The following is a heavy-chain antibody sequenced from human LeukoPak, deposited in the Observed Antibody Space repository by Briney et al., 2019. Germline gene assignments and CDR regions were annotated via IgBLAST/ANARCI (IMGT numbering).Heavy chain of an antibody. CDR3: ARDHRPTALVGATLDY. CDR2: ISYDGNHK. V-gene: IGHV3-30*04. J-gene: IGHJ4*02. Sequence: GGSLRLSCTASGFTFSNYVFHWVRQTPGKGLEWVAIISYDGNHKFYADFVKGRFTISRDNFKNTLSLQMNSLRAEDTAVYYCARDHRPTALVGATLDYWGQGPLVTVSS. D-gene: IGHD1-26*01. CDR1: GFTFSNYV.